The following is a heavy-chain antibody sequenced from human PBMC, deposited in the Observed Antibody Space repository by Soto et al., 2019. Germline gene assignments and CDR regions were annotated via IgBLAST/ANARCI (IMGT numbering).Heavy chain of an antibody. CDR2: IYYSGST. D-gene: IGHD3-16*01. V-gene: IGHV4-39*01. Sequence: SETLALTCTVSGGSISSSSYYWGWIRQPPGKGLEWIGSIYYSGSTYYNPSLKSRVTISVDTSKNQFSLKLSSVTAADKAVYYCASSLSVITFTYSYYGMDVWGQGTTLTVS. J-gene: IGHJ6*02. CDR3: ASSLSVITFTYSYYGMDV. CDR1: GGSISSSSYY.